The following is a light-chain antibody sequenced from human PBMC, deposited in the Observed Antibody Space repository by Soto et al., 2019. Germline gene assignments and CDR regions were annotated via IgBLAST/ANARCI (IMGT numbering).Light chain of an antibody. J-gene: IGKJ4*01. CDR2: GAS. Sequence: EIVLTQSPGTLSFSPGERATLSCRASQSISSSYLAWYQQRPGQAPRLLIYGASSRATESSDRFSGSGSGTDFTLTISRREPEDFAVYYCQLYGRSLPLTFGGGTKVEIK. V-gene: IGKV3-20*01. CDR1: QSISSSY. CDR3: QLYGRSLPLT.